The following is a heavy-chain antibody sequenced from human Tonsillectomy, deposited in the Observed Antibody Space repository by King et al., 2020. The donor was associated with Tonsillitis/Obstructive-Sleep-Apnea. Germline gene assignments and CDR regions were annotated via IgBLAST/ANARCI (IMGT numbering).Heavy chain of an antibody. D-gene: IGHD2-2*01. V-gene: IGHV1-69*01. CDR3: AREGPRYCSSTSCYGAFDI. CDR2: IIPIFGTA. J-gene: IGHJ3*02. Sequence: QLVQSGAEVKKPGSSVKVSCKASGGTFSSYAISWVRQAPGQGLVWMGGIIPIFGTANYAQTFQGRVTITADESTSTAYMELSSLRSEDTAVYYCAREGPRYCSSTSCYGAFDIWGQGTMVTVSS. CDR1: GGTFSSYA.